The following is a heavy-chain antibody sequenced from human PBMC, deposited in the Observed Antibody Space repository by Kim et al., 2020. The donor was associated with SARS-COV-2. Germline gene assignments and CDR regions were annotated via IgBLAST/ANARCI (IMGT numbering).Heavy chain of an antibody. CDR2: ITSNSNYI. CDR1: GFTFSSYN. V-gene: IGHV3-21*01. CDR3: VRADRSGNFYDLDV. D-gene: IGHD2-15*01. Sequence: GGSLRLSCAASGFTFSSYNMSWVRQAPGKGLEWVSTITSNSNYIYYATSVKGRSTISNDNAKTSLYLQMNSLSAETTAVYFCVRADRSGNFYDLDVG. J-gene: IGHJ6*03.